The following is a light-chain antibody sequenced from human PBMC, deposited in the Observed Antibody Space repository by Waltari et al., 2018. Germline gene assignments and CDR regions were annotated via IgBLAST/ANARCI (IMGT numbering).Light chain of an antibody. V-gene: IGLV2-14*01. CDR3: SSYTSSSTVV. J-gene: IGLJ2*01. Sequence: QSALTQPASVSGSPGQSSTIPCTGTNSDVGGYNYVSWYQQHPGKAPKLMIYDVSNRPSGVSNRFSGSKSGNTASLTISGLQAEDEADYYCSSYTSSSTVVFGGGTKLTVL. CDR1: NSDVGGYNY. CDR2: DVS.